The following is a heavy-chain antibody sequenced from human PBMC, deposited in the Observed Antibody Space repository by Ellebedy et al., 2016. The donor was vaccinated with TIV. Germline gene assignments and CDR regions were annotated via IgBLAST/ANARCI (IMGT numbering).Heavy chain of an antibody. CDR1: GFTFSSYV. Sequence: PGGSLTLSCAASGFTFSSYVMTWVRQAPGEGLEWVSGISGSGGNTFYAESVKGRFTISRDNSKVTLYLQMNSLRAEDTAVYYCAKCGGRTGTTPNWFDSWGPGILVTVSS. J-gene: IGHJ5*01. CDR3: AKCGGRTGTTPNWFDS. D-gene: IGHD1-14*01. CDR2: ISGSGGNT. V-gene: IGHV3-23*01.